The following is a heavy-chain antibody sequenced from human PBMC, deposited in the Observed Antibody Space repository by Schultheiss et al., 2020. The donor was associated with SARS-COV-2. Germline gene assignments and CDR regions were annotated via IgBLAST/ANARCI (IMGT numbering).Heavy chain of an antibody. CDR2: IYYSGST. D-gene: IGHD3-3*01. CDR3: ARSGYYDFWSGYAAFDY. V-gene: IGHV4-61*05. J-gene: IGHJ4*02. Sequence: SETLSLTCTVSGGSISSSSYYWGWIRQPPGKGLEWIGYIYYSGSTNYNPSLKSRVTMSVDTSKNQFSLKLSSVTAADTAVYYCARSGYYDFWSGYAAFDYWGQGTLVTVSS. CDR1: GGSISSSSYY.